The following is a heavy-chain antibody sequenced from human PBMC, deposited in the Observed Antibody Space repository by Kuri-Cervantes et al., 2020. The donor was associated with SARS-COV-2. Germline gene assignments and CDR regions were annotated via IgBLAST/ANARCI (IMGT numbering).Heavy chain of an antibody. CDR2: LKTNSGNT. D-gene: IGHD2-21*01. J-gene: IGHJ4*02. CDR3: YCAPREGFDS. CDR1: GYTFTNYY. V-gene: IGHV1-8*02. Sequence: ASVKVSCKPFGYTFTNYYINWVRQATGQGLEWMGMLKTNSGNTLYAQIFQDRVTMTRDTSTSTAYMELSSLTSEDTAIYYCYCAPREGFDSWGQGTLVTVSS.